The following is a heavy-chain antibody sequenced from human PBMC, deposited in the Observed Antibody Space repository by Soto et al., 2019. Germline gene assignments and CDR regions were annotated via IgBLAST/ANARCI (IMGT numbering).Heavy chain of an antibody. CDR1: GFDFYYYN. CDR3: ARQWLSDSSGLLGDDAFDI. D-gene: IGHD3-22*01. J-gene: IGHJ3*02. V-gene: IGHV3-21*01. CDR2: ISGTGIDI. Sequence: GGSLRLSCAASGFDFYYYNMNWVRQAPGRGLEWVSSISGTGIDIHFADSVKGRFTISRDNSKNTLYLQMNSLRAEDTAVYYCARQWLSDSSGLLGDDAFDIWGQGTMVTVSS.